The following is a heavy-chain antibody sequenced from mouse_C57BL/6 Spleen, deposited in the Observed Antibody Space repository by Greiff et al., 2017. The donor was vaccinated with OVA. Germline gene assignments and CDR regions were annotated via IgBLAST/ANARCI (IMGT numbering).Heavy chain of an antibody. V-gene: IGHV1-15*01. D-gene: IGHD1-1*01. J-gene: IGHJ2*01. CDR3: TISYYYGQGY. CDR2: IDPETGGT. Sequence: QVQLQQSGAELVRPGASVTLSCKASGYTFTDYEMHWVKQTPVHGLEWIGAIDPETGGTAYNQKFKGKAILTADKSSSTAYMELRSLTSEDSAVYYCTISYYYGQGYWGQGTTLTVSS. CDR1: GYTFTDYE.